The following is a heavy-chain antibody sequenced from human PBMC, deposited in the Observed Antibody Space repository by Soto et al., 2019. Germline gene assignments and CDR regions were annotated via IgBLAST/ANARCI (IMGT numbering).Heavy chain of an antibody. J-gene: IGHJ4*02. D-gene: IGHD2-8*02. V-gene: IGHV1-69*06. CDR1: GGTFSSYA. CDR3: ASVRGTGAYFYDRHY. CDR2: IIPVFGTG. Sequence: SVKVSCKASGGTFSSYAISWVRQAPGQGLEWMGGIIPVFGTGIYAQKLQGRVTITADKSTNTAYMELSSLRHEDTAVYFCASVRGTGAYFYDRHYCGRASVVIVS.